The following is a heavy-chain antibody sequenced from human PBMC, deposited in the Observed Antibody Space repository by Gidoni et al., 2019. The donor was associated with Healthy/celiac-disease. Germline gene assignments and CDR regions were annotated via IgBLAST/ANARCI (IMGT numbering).Heavy chain of an antibody. CDR2: IYYSGST. V-gene: IGHV4-31*03. CDR3: ARVPRGDIVVVVAANWYFDL. J-gene: IGHJ2*01. Sequence: QVQLQASGPGLVKPSQTLSLTCTVPGGSISRRGYYWRWIRQHPGKGLEGIGYIYYSGSTYYNPSLKSRVTISVDTSKNQFSLKLSSVTAADTAVYYCARVPRGDIVVVVAANWYFDLWGRGTLVTVSS. CDR1: GGSISRRGYY. D-gene: IGHD2-15*01.